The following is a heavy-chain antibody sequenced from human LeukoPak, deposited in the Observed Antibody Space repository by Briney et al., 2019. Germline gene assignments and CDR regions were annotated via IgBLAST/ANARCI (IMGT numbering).Heavy chain of an antibody. Sequence: GGSLRLSCAASGFIFSSYGMHWVRQAPDKGLEWVAFIRYDGSRKYYADSVKGRFTISRDNSKSTLYLQMNGLRAEDTAMYYCAKVSLNMVNDAFDTWGQGTMVSVSS. CDR2: IRYDGSRK. CDR1: GFIFSSYG. J-gene: IGHJ3*02. D-gene: IGHD4/OR15-4a*01. V-gene: IGHV3-30*02. CDR3: AKVSLNMVNDAFDT.